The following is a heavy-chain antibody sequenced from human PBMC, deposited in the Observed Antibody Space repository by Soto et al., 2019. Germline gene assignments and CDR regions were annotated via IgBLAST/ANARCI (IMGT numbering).Heavy chain of an antibody. CDR3: ARLYCTTSTCDSWFDP. CDR1: GYSFASYW. V-gene: IGHV5-51*01. CDR2: IYPGDSDT. J-gene: IGHJ5*02. D-gene: IGHD2-2*01. Sequence: HGESLKISCQGSGYSFASYWIGWVRQMPGKDLEWMGIIYPGDSDTRYSPSFQGHVTISADKSISTAYLQWGSLKASDTAMYYCARLYCTTSTCDSWFDPWGQGTLVTVSS.